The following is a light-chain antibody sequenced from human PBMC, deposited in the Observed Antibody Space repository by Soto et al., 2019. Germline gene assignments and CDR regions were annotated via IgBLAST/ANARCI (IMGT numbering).Light chain of an antibody. CDR3: QPYGSSLGVT. CDR1: QSVSSSY. CDR2: GAS. V-gene: IGKV3-20*01. J-gene: IGKJ4*01. Sequence: EIVLTQSVGTLSLSQGERATLSCRASQSVSSSYLAWYQQKPGQAPRLLIYGASSRATGIPDRFSGSGSGTDFTLTISRLEPEDFAVYYCQPYGSSLGVTFGGGTKVDIK.